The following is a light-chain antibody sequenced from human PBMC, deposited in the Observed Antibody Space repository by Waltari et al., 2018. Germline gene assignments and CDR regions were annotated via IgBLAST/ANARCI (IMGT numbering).Light chain of an antibody. Sequence: QSALTQPRSVSGSPGQSVTISCTGIDVGGYDYVSWYQQYPGKAPKLIIYRVTKRPSGVPDRFPGSRSGNTASLTISGLQAEDEADYYCCSNAGSHTYFFGPGTKVTVL. CDR3: CSNAGSHTYF. J-gene: IGLJ1*01. CDR2: RVT. V-gene: IGLV2-11*01. CDR1: DVGGYDY.